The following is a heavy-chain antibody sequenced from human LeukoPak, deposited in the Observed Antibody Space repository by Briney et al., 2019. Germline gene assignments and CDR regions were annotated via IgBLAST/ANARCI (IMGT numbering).Heavy chain of an antibody. D-gene: IGHD6-19*01. J-gene: IGHJ4*02. V-gene: IGHV3-23*01. CDR2: ISGSGGST. Sequence: GGSLRLSCAASGFTFSSYAMSWVRQAPGKGLEWVSAISGSGGSTYYADSVKGRFTISRDNSKNTLYLQMNSLRAEDTAVYYCAKCLAGAGTVDYFDYWGQGTLVTVSS. CDR1: GFTFSSYA. CDR3: AKCLAGAGTVDYFDY.